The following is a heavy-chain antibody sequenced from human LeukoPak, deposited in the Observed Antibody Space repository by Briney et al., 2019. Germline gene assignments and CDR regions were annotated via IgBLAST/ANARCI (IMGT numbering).Heavy chain of an antibody. V-gene: IGHV3-7*01. D-gene: IGHD2-2*01. CDR1: GFTFSSYW. J-gene: IGHJ2*01. CDR3: ARVEGYCSSTSCRPNYFDL. Sequence: GGSLRLSCAASGFTFSSYWMSWVRQAPGKGLEWVANIKQDGSEKYYVDSVKGRFTISRDNAKNSLYLQMNSLRAGDTAVYYCARVEGYCSSTSCRPNYFDLWGRGTLVTVSS. CDR2: IKQDGSEK.